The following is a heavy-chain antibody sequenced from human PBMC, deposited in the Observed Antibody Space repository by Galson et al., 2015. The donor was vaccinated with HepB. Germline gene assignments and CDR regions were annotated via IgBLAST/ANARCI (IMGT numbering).Heavy chain of an antibody. CDR3: ARAPEIQPHTNDAFDI. J-gene: IGHJ3*02. D-gene: IGHD5-18*01. CDR2: ISSSGSTI. Sequence: SLRLSCAASGFTFSSYEMNWVRQAPGKGLEWVSYISSSGSTIYYADSVKGRFTISRDNAKNSLYLQMNSLRAKDTAVYYCARAPEIQPHTNDAFDIWGQGTMVTVSS. V-gene: IGHV3-48*03. CDR1: GFTFSSYE.